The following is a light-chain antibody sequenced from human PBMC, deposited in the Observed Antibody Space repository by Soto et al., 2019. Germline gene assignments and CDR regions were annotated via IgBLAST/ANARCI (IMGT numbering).Light chain of an antibody. CDR2: AAS. V-gene: IGKV1-39*01. Sequence: DIQMTQYPSSLSASVVDRVTITCRASQSISSYLNWYQQKPGKAPKLLIYAASSLQSGVPSRFSGSGSGTDFTLTISSLQPEDFATYYCQQSYSTPWTFGQGTKVDI. J-gene: IGKJ1*01. CDR1: QSISSY. CDR3: QQSYSTPWT.